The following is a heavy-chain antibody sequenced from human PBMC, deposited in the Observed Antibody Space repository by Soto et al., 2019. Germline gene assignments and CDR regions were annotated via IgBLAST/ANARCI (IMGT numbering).Heavy chain of an antibody. J-gene: IGHJ4*02. CDR3: ARDLAGITIFGDPTFDY. V-gene: IGHV3-33*01. Sequence: PGGSLRLSCAASGFTFSSYGMHWVRQAPGKGLEWVAVIWYDGSNKYYADSVKGRFTISRDNSKNTLYLQMNSLRAEDTAVYYCARDLAGITIFGDPTFDYWGQGTLVTVSS. CDR2: IWYDGSNK. D-gene: IGHD3-3*01. CDR1: GFTFSSYG.